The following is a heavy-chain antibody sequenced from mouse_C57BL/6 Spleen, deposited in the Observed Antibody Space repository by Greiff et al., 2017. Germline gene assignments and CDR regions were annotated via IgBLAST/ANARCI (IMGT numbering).Heavy chain of an antibody. CDR3: ARGGHYYGSSSPYAMDY. D-gene: IGHD1-1*01. V-gene: IGHV1-53*01. J-gene: IGHJ4*01. CDR1: GYTFTSYW. CDR2: INPSNGGT. Sequence: QVQLQQPGTELVKPGASVKLSCKASGYTFTSYWMHWVQQRPGQGLEWIGNINPSNGGTNYNEKFKSKATLTVDKSSSTAYMQLSSLTSEDSAVYYCARGGHYYGSSSPYAMDYWGQGTSVTVSS.